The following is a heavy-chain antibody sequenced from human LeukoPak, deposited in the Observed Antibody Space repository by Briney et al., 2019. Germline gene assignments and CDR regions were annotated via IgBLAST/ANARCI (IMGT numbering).Heavy chain of an antibody. J-gene: IGHJ4*02. D-gene: IGHD6-6*01. Sequence: GESLRLSCAASGFTSNSYAMSWVRQAPWERLQWVSGISDSGGNTYYADSVRGRFTISRDNSKNTLYLQMNSLRAEDTAVYYCARHRSSWLIDYWGQGTLVTVSS. CDR2: ISDSGGNT. CDR3: ARHRSSWLIDY. V-gene: IGHV3-23*01. CDR1: GFTSNSYA.